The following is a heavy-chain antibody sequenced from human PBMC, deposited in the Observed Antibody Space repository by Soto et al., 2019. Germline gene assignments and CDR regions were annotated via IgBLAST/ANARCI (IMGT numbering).Heavy chain of an antibody. D-gene: IGHD2-2*01. CDR1: GYTFTSYY. Sequence: ASVKVSCKASGYTFTSYYMHWVRQAPGQGLEWMGIFNPSTGSTTYAQKFQGRVTMTRDTSTSTVYMELSSLRSEDTAVYYCARDLVYCSSTSCYTRGNNWFDPWGQGTLVTVSS. CDR3: ARDLVYCSSTSCYTRGNNWFDP. V-gene: IGHV1-46*01. CDR2: FNPSTGST. J-gene: IGHJ5*02.